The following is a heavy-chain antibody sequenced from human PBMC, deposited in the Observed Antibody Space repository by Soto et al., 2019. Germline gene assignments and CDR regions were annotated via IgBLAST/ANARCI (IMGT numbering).Heavy chain of an antibody. CDR1: GYSFTTNW. D-gene: IGHD1-26*01. Sequence: RGESLKISCKASGYSFTTNWIGWVRQMPGKGLEWMGIIYPADSDTRYSPSFQGQVTISADKSISTAYLQWSSLKASDTAMYYCARRPGGAYDIWSQGTMVTVSS. V-gene: IGHV5-51*01. CDR3: ARRPGGAYDI. CDR2: IYPADSDT. J-gene: IGHJ3*02.